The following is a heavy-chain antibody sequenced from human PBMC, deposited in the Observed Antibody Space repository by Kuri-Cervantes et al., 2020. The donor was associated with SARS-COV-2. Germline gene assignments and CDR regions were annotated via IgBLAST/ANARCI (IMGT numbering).Heavy chain of an antibody. D-gene: IGHD3-3*01. V-gene: IGHV3-49*04. CDR3: TRDSLWSGYFNY. CDR1: GFTFSSYS. CDR2: IRSKAYGGTT. J-gene: IGHJ4*02. Sequence: GGSLRLSCAASGFTFSSYSMNWVRQAPGKGLEWVGFIRSKAYGGTTEYAASVKGRFTISRDDSKSIAYLQMNSLKTEDTAVYYCTRDSLWSGYFNYWGQGTLVTVSS.